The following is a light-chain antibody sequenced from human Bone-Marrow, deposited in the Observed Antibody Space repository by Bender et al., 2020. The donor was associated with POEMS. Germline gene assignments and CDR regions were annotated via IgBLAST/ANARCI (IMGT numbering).Light chain of an antibody. V-gene: IGLV2-14*02. CDR2: AVT. J-gene: IGLJ3*02. CDR3: QSYDTKYWV. Sequence: QSALTQPASVSGSPGQSIPISCTGSSSDVGSFNLVSWYQQHPGKVPKLMIYAVTNRPSGVSNRFSGSKSGNTASLTISGLQTEDEGTFYCQSYDTKYWVFGGGTKLTVL. CDR1: SSDVGSFNL.